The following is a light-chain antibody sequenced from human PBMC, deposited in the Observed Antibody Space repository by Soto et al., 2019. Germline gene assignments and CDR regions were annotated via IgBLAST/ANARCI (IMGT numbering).Light chain of an antibody. CDR3: QTWGSGIRV. J-gene: IGLJ3*02. CDR2: VNSDGTH. V-gene: IGLV4-69*01. CDR1: SGHRSYA. Sequence: QLVLTQSPSASASLGASVKLTCTLSSGHRSYAIAWHQQQTGKGPRFLMNVNSDGTHSKGDGIPDRFSGSSSGAERYLTISSLQSEDEADYYCQTWGSGIRVFGGGTKVTVL.